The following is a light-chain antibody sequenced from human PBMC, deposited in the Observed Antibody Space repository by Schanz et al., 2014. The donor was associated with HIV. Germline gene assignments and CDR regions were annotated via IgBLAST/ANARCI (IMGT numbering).Light chain of an antibody. J-gene: IGLJ1*01. CDR3: CSYAGIFSPLYL. CDR2: EVS. V-gene: IGLV2-23*02. Sequence: QSALTQPASVSGSPGQSITISCTGTSSDVGSYNLVSWYQQHPGEAPKLMIYEVSKRPSGVSNRFSGSKSGNTASLTISGLQAEDEADYYCCSYAGIFSPLYLFGTGTKVTVL. CDR1: SSDVGSYNL.